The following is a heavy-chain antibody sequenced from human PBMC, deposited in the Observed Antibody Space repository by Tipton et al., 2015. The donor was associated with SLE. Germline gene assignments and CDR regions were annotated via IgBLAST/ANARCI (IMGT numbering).Heavy chain of an antibody. CDR2: VSWNSADI. CDR3: TRGTWGNPFDS. Sequence: SLRLSCAASGFTFDDYTMHWVRQAPGKGLEWVSAVSWNSADIDYTYPVKGRFTISRDNAKNSLYLQMNSLRAEDTALYYCTRGTWGNPFDSWGQGTKVTVSS. J-gene: IGHJ3*02. CDR1: GFTFDDYT. D-gene: IGHD7-27*01. V-gene: IGHV3-9*01.